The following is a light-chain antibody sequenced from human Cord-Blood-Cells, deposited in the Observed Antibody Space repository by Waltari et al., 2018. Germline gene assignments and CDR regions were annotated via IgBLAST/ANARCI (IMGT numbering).Light chain of an antibody. CDR1: SSDVGGYNY. CDR3: SSYTSSSTNYV. V-gene: IGLV2-14*01. J-gene: IGLJ1*01. Sequence: QSALTQPASVSGSPGQSITISCTGTSSDVGGYNYVSWYQQHPGKAPKPMIYDVSNRPSGVSNRVSGSNSGNTASLTISGLQAEDEADYYCSSYTSSSTNYVFGTGTKVTVL. CDR2: DVS.